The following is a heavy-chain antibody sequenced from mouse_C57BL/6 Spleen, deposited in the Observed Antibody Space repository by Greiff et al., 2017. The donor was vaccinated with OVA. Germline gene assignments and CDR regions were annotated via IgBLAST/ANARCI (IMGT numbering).Heavy chain of an antibody. J-gene: IGHJ2*01. Sequence: VQLKESGAELVKPGASVKISCKASGYAFSSYWMNWVKQRPGKGLEWIGQIYPGDGDTNYNGKFKGKATLTADKSSSTAYMQLSSLTSEDSAVYFCARGGSSGYFFDYWGQGTTLTVSS. CDR1: GYAFSSYW. CDR3: ARGGSSGYFFDY. V-gene: IGHV1-80*01. D-gene: IGHD3-2*02. CDR2: IYPGDGDT.